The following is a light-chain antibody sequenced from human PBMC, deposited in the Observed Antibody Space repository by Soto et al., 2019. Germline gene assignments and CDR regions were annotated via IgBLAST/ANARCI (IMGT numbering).Light chain of an antibody. Sequence: QSALTQPRSVSGSPGQSVTIACTGTSSDVGNYNYVSWYQQLPGKAPKLMIFDVSQRPSGVPDRFSGSKSGNTASLTISGLQAEDEADYYCCSYAGSYSLVFGGGTKLTVL. CDR2: DVS. CDR3: CSYAGSYSLV. CDR1: SSDVGNYNY. V-gene: IGLV2-11*01. J-gene: IGLJ3*02.